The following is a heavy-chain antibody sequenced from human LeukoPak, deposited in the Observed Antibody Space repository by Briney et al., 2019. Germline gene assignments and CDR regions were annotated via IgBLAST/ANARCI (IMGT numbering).Heavy chain of an antibody. Sequence: KPGGSLRLSCAGSGFVFGDFYINWIRHSPGKGLEWLAYISPDGSYTTYGDSVKGRFVISRDNAKNSVSLQMNSLRVEDTALYYCARGGSEQLAPPFDSWGQGTLVTVSS. V-gene: IGHV3-11*05. D-gene: IGHD6-13*01. J-gene: IGHJ4*02. CDR1: GFVFGDFY. CDR3: ARGGSEQLAPPFDS. CDR2: ISPDGSYT.